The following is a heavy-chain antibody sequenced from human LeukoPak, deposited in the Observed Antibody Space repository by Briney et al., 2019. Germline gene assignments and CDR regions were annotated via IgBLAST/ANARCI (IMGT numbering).Heavy chain of an antibody. J-gene: IGHJ5*02. CDR3: AKDGGYSYGFPFDP. CDR1: GFTFSSYA. CDR2: ISGSGGST. Sequence: GGSLRLAFAASGFTFSSYAISCVRQAPGEGLGWGSSISGSGGSTYYAYCVKRRFTISRDSSKNTLYLQMNSLRAEDTAVYYCAKDGGYSYGFPFDPWGQGTLVTVSS. V-gene: IGHV3-23*01. D-gene: IGHD5-18*01.